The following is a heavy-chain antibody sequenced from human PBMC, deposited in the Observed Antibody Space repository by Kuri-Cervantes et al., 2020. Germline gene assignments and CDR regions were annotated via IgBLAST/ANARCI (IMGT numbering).Heavy chain of an antibody. CDR1: GFTFTHNY. CDR3: ARDPLLLRYFDWSINGWFDP. J-gene: IGHJ5*02. D-gene: IGHD3-9*01. Sequence: ASVKVSCKASGFTFTHNYIHWVRQAPGQGLEWMGWISPNSGGTHYAQSFQGRVTMTRDTSISTAYMELSRLRSDDTAVYYCARDPLLLRYFDWSINGWFDPWGQGTLVTVSS. V-gene: IGHV1-2*02. CDR2: ISPNSGGT.